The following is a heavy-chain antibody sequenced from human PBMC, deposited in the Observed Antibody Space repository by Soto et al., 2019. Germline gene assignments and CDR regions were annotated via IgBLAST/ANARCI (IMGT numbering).Heavy chain of an antibody. V-gene: IGHV4-30-4*01. CDR1: GGSISSGDYY. CDR3: AREAVCTSCHYYYYGMDV. D-gene: IGHD2-2*01. CDR2: IYYSGST. Sequence: SETLSLTCTVSGGSISSGDYYWSWIRQPPGKGLEWIGYIYYSGSTYYNPSLKSRVTISVDTSKNQFSLKLSSVTAADTAVYYCAREAVCTSCHYYYYGMDVWGQGTTVTVSS. J-gene: IGHJ6*02.